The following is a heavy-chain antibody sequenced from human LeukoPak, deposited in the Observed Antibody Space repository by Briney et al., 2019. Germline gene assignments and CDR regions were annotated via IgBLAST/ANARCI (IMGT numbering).Heavy chain of an antibody. CDR1: GGSISSYY. J-gene: IGHJ4*02. Sequence: SETLSLTCTVSGGSISSYYWSWIRQPPGKGLEWIGYIYYSGSTSYNPSLKSRVTISVDTSKNQFSLKLSSVTAADTAVYYCARQLLWFGDALYFDYWGQGTLVTVSS. CDR2: IYYSGST. D-gene: IGHD3-10*01. V-gene: IGHV4-59*08. CDR3: ARQLLWFGDALYFDY.